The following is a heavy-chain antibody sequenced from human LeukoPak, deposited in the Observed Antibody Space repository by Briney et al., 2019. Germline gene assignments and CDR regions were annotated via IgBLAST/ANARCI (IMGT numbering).Heavy chain of an antibody. CDR3: ARVLRKGPYGDGGYFYYYMDV. D-gene: IGHD4-17*01. V-gene: IGHV3-30*02. Sequence: GGSLRLSCAASGFSFSDYAIYWVRQTPGKGLEWVAFIRYDGSNKIYADSVKGRFTISRDNAKNTLYLQMNSLRAEDTAVYYCARVLRKGPYGDGGYFYYYMDVWGKGTTVTVSS. J-gene: IGHJ6*03. CDR1: GFSFSDYA. CDR2: IRYDGSNK.